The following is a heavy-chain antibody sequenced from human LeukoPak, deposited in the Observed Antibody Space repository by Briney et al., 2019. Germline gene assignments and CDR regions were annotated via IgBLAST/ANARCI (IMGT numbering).Heavy chain of an antibody. CDR3: ATETSSWPYNWFDP. V-gene: IGHV1-24*01. Sequence: ASVKVSCKVSGYTLTELSMHWVRQARGKGLEWMGDFDPEDGETIYAQKFQGRVTMTEDTSTDTAYMELSSLRSEDTAVYYCATETSSWPYNWFDPWGQGTLVTVSS. D-gene: IGHD6-13*01. CDR2: FDPEDGET. J-gene: IGHJ5*02. CDR1: GYTLTELS.